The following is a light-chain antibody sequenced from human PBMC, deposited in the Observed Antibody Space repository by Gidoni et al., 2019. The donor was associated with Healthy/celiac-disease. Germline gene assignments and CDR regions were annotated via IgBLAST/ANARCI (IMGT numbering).Light chain of an antibody. Sequence: QSALTQPASVSGSPGQSITISCTGTSSDGGSYNLVSWYQQHPGKAPNLMIYEVSTRPSGFSNRFSGSKSGNTASLTISGLQAEDEADYYCCSYAGSSTYVVFGGGTKLTVL. V-gene: IGLV2-23*02. J-gene: IGLJ2*01. CDR2: EVS. CDR3: CSYAGSSTYVV. CDR1: SSDGGSYNL.